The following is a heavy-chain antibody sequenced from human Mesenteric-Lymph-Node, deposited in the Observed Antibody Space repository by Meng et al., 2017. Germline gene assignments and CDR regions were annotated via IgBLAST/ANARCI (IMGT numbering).Heavy chain of an antibody. V-gene: IGHV4-30-4*01. J-gene: IGHJ4*02. CDR1: GRSISSGDDS. D-gene: IGHD2-21*02. CDR3: GRDQGRELLNH. CDR2: IYYSGST. Sequence: QVQLHGSGLRLVKSVQPLALICTVCGRSISSGDDSWSWIRQPPGKGLEWIAYIYYSGSTYYNPSLKSRVTISVDTSKSQFSLKLSSVTAADAAVYYCGRDQGRELLNHWGQGALVTVSS.